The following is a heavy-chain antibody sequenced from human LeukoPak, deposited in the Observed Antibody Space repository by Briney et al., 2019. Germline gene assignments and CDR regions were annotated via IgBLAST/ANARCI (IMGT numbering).Heavy chain of an antibody. CDR2: FDPEDGET. Sequence: ASVKVSCKVSVYTLTELSMHWVRQAPGKGLEWMGGFDPEDGETIYAQKFQGRVTMTEDTSTDTAYMELSSLRSEDTAVYYCATQLSNTIFVSRSVYFDYWGQGTLVTVSS. D-gene: IGHD3-3*01. J-gene: IGHJ4*02. V-gene: IGHV1-24*01. CDR3: ATQLSNTIFVSRSVYFDY. CDR1: VYTLTELS.